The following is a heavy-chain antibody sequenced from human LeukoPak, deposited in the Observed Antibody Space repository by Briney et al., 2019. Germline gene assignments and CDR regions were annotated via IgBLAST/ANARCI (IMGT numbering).Heavy chain of an antibody. J-gene: IGHJ4*02. CDR2: ITPMFGTA. V-gene: IGHV1-69*13. D-gene: IGHD3-22*01. Sequence: SVKVSCKASGGTFSSYAISWVRQAPGQGLEWMGGITPMFGTANYAQKFQGRVTITADESTSTAYMELSSLRSEDTAVYYCVRDGSYYGSSGCYYLYWGQGTLVTVSS. CDR3: VRDGSYYGSSGCYYLY. CDR1: GGTFSSYA.